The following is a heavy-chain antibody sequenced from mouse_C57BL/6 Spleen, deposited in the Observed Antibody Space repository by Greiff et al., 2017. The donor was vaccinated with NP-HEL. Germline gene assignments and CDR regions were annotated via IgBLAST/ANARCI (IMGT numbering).Heavy chain of an antibody. Sequence: QVQLQQSGAELVMPGASVKLSCKASGYTFTSYWMHWVKQRPGQGLEWIGEIDPSDSYTNYNQKFKGKSTLTVDKSSSTAYMQLSSLTSEDSAVYYCALYYGSSYVAMDYWGQGTSVTVSS. CDR2: IDPSDSYT. CDR1: GYTFTSYW. J-gene: IGHJ4*01. CDR3: ALYYGSSYVAMDY. D-gene: IGHD1-1*01. V-gene: IGHV1-69*01.